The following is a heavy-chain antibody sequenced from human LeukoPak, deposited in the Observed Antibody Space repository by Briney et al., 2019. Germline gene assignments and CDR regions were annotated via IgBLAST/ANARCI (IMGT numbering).Heavy chain of an antibody. CDR2: IDHSGST. Sequence: PSQTLSLTCTVSGGSISSGGYYWSWIRQPPGKGLEWIGEIDHSGSTNYNPSLKSRVTISVDTSKNQFSLKLSSVTAADTAVYYCARGHVEMATTRLHYFDYWGQGTLVTVSS. J-gene: IGHJ4*02. CDR3: ARGHVEMATTRLHYFDY. CDR1: GGSISSGGYY. D-gene: IGHD5-24*01. V-gene: IGHV4-30-2*01.